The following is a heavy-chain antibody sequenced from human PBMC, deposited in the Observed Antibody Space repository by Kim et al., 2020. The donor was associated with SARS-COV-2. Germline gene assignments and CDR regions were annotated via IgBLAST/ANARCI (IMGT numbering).Heavy chain of an antibody. V-gene: IGHV1-3*01. Sequence: ASVKVSCKASGYTFTSYAMHWVRQAPGQRLEWMGWINAGNGNTKYSQKFQGRVTITRDTSASTAYMELSSLRSEDTAVYYCARNRGCSSTSCYYYYYYYGMDVWGQGTTVTVSS. D-gene: IGHD2-2*01. J-gene: IGHJ6*02. CDR3: ARNRGCSSTSCYYYYYYYGMDV. CDR1: GYTFTSYA. CDR2: INAGNGNT.